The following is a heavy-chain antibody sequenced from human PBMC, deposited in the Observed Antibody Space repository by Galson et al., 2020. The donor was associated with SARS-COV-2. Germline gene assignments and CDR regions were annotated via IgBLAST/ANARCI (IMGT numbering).Heavy chain of an antibody. V-gene: IGHV1-2*04. Sequence: ASVKVSCKASGYTFIDYYIHWVRQAPGQGLEWMGWINPNSGATNYAQNFQGWVTMTRDTSINTGYMELRSLRLDDTAVYYCARRRSGWYWFDPWGQGTLVTVSS. CDR2: INPNSGAT. CDR3: ARRRSGWYWFDP. CDR1: GYTFIDYY. J-gene: IGHJ5*02. D-gene: IGHD6-19*01.